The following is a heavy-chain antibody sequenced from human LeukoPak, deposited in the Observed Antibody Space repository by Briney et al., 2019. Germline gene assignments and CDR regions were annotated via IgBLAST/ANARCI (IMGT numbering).Heavy chain of an antibody. J-gene: IGHJ4*02. Sequence: PSETLSLTCAVYGGSFSGYYWSWIRQPPGKGLEWIGEINHSGSTNYNPSLKSRVTISVDTSKNQFSLKLSSVTAADTAVYYCARALPSSQTPIDYWGQGTLVTVSS. CDR2: INHSGST. V-gene: IGHV4-34*01. D-gene: IGHD2-2*01. CDR1: GGSFSGYY. CDR3: ARALPSSQTPIDY.